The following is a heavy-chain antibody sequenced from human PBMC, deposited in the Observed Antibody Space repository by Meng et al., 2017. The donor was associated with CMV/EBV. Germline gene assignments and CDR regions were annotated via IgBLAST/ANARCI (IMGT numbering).Heavy chain of an antibody. V-gene: IGHV3-7*01. CDR2: IKQDGSEK. J-gene: IGHJ6*02. D-gene: IGHD2-2*01. Sequence: GGSLRLSCAASGFTFSSYWMSWVRQAPGKRLEWVANIKQDGSEKYYVDSVKGRFTISRDNAKNSLYLQMNSLRAEDTAVYYCARDIVVVPAARTNYYYYGMDVWGQGTTVTVSS. CDR1: GFTFSSYW. CDR3: ARDIVVVPAARTNYYYYGMDV.